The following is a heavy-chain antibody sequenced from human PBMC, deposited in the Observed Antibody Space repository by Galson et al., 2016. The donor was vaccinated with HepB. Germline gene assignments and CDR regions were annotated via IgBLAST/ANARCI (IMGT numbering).Heavy chain of an antibody. CDR3: ARGDY. CDR2: IIPMFGTP. CDR1: GDTFSSYA. Sequence: SVKVSCKASGDTFSSYAINWVRQAPGQGLECMGGIIPMFGTPNYAQKFQGRVTITADESTSTAYMELSSLTSEDTAVYYCARGDYWGQGTLVTVSS. J-gene: IGHJ4*02. V-gene: IGHV1-69*13.